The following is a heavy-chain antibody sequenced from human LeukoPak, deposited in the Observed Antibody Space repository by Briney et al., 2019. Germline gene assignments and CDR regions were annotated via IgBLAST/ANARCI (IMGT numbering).Heavy chain of an antibody. V-gene: IGHV4-59*01. D-gene: IGHD4-23*01. CDR3: ARCDRYGGNTEFLFDY. Sequence: SETLPLTCTVSGGSISSYYWSWIRQPPGKGLEWIGYMYNSGSTNYNPSLKSRVTISVDTSKNQFSLKLSSVTAADTAVYYCARCDRYGGNTEFLFDYWGQGTLVTVSS. CDR1: GGSISSYY. J-gene: IGHJ4*02. CDR2: MYNSGST.